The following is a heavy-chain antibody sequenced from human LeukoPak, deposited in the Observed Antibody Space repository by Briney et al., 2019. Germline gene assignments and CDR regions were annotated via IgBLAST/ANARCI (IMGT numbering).Heavy chain of an antibody. D-gene: IGHD3-10*01. V-gene: IGHV1-24*01. CDR1: GYTLTELS. CDR3: ARNYGSGSYISVFYYYMDV. CDR2: FDPEDGET. J-gene: IGHJ6*03. Sequence: ASVKVSCKVSGYTLTELSMHWVRQAPGKGLEWMGGFDPEDGETIYAQKFQGRVTMTRDTSISTAYMELSRLRSDDTAVYYCARNYGSGSYISVFYYYMDVWGKGTTVTISS.